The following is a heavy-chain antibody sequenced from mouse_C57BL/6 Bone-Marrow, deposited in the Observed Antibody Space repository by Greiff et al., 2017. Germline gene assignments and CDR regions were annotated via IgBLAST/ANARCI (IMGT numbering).Heavy chain of an antibody. Sequence: QVTLKESGPGILQPSQTLSLSCSFSGFSLSTSGMGVSWIRPPSGKGLEWLAHIYWDADKLYNPSLKSRLTISKDTSRNHVFLKITSMDTAHTASYYCARGLLRPHYYAMDYWGQGTSVTVSS. CDR1: GFSLSTSGMG. CDR3: ARGLLRPHYYAMDY. D-gene: IGHD1-2*01. J-gene: IGHJ4*01. V-gene: IGHV8-12*01. CDR2: IYWDADK.